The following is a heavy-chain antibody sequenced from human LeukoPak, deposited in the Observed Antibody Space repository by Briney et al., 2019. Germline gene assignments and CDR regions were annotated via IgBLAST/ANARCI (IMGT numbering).Heavy chain of an antibody. D-gene: IGHD3-22*01. V-gene: IGHV1-69*04. J-gene: IGHJ4*02. CDR1: GGTFSSYA. Sequence: SVKVSCKASGGTFSSYAISWVRQAPGQGLEWMGRIIPILGIANYAQKFQGRVTITADKSASTAYMELSSLRSEDTAVYYCARVGKRLSYYDSSGYVDYWGQGTLVTVSS. CDR2: IIPILGIA. CDR3: ARVGKRLSYYDSSGYVDY.